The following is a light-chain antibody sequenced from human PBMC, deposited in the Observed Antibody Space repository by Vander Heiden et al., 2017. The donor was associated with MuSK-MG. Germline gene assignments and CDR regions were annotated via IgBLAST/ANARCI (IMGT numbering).Light chain of an antibody. V-gene: IGKV3-11*01. Sequence: EIVLTHSQATLSLSPWERATLSCRASQSVTRSLVWYRQKPARAPRLLIYDAAKRAASIPGRCSGSGSGTEVTPTISSREPEDVAVYYCQQRSDWPLLTFGGGTKVELK. CDR1: QSVTRS. CDR3: QQRSDWPLLT. CDR2: DAA. J-gene: IGKJ4*01.